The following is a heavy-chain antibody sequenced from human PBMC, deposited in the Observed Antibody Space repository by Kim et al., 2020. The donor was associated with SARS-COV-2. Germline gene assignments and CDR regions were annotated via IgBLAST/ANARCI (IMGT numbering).Heavy chain of an antibody. J-gene: IGHJ4*02. V-gene: IGHV3-23*01. CDR1: GFTFSSHA. Sequence: GGSLRLSCAASGFTFSSHAMSWVRQAPGKGLQWVSEISDSGGSTYYADSVKGRFTISRDNSKNTVYLQMNSLRGEDTAVYYCANGYSSTWYRLSVGGWGQGALVSVSS. D-gene: IGHD6-13*01. CDR3: ANGYSSTWYRLSVGG. CDR2: ISDSGGST.